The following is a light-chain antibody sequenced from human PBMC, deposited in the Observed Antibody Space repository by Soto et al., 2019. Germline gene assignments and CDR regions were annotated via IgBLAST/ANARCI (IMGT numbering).Light chain of an antibody. V-gene: IGKV1-5*03. CDR2: KAS. J-gene: IGKJ1*01. CDR3: QQYTDNLT. Sequence: EIQLIQSLSIPFTSIGDRVTITYWASQSVSRWLAWYQQKPGKAPKLLIYKASTLESGVPSRFSGSGSGTEFTLAISSLQADDSATYYCQQYTDNLTFGHGTKVDIK. CDR1: QSVSRW.